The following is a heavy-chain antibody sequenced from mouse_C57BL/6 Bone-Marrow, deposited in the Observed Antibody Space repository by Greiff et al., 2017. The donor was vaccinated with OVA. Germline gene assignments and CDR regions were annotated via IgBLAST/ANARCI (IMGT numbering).Heavy chain of an antibody. Sequence: VQLQESGAELVKPGASVKMSCKASGYTFTTYPIEWMKQNHGKSLEWIGNFHPYNDDTKYNEKFKGKATLTVEKSSSTVYLELSRLTSDDSAIYYCARSDYYGSRSYDALDYWGQGTSVTVSS. V-gene: IGHV1-47*01. CDR2: FHPYNDDT. J-gene: IGHJ4*01. CDR3: ARSDYYGSRSYDALDY. CDR1: GYTFTTYP. D-gene: IGHD1-1*01.